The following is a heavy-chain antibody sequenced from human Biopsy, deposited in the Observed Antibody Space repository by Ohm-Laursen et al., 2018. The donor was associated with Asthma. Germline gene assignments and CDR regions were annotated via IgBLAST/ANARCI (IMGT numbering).Heavy chain of an antibody. CDR1: GFSFSNFD. CDR2: ISYDGGNK. J-gene: IGHJ3*02. V-gene: IGHV3-30*03. D-gene: IGHD4-23*01. CDR3: ARTHERWTSIQDDALDI. Sequence: SLRLSCSASGFSFSNFDIHWVRQAPGKGLKWVAVISYDGGNKFYGDSVKGRFTLSRDNSRNTLYLQMNSLRVEDTAIYYCARTHERWTSIQDDALDIWGQGTMVIVSS.